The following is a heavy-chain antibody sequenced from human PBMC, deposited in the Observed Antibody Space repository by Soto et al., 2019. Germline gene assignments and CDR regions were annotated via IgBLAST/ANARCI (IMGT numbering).Heavy chain of an antibody. D-gene: IGHD2-15*01. CDR3: ARDRGYCSGSTCYDYYFDY. CDR2: ITNRGSTI. CDR1: GFPFSAYY. J-gene: IGHJ4*02. V-gene: IGHV3-11*01. Sequence: GGSLSLSCAASGFPFSAYYMSWLRQPPGKGLEWISDITNRGSTISYAASVKGRFTVSRDNTKNLVYLEMNSLRAEDTAVYYCARDRGYCSGSTCYDYYFDYWGQGTLVTVSS.